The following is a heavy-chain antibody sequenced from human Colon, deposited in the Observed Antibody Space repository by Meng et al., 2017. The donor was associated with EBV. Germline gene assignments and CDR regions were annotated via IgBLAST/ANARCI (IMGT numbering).Heavy chain of an antibody. Sequence: PPRQDSGSGLVQPSQSLSLTCAASGGSISSGDYSWSWIRQPPGQGLEWIGYIYHGGTTYNTSLKSRVTISVDNSKNQFSLRLTSVTAADTAVYYCARGPYCGGDCYWFDPWGQGTLVTVSS. V-gene: IGHV4-30-2*01. CDR3: ARGPYCGGDCYWFDP. CDR1: GGSISSGDYS. CDR2: IYHGGTT. D-gene: IGHD2-21*02. J-gene: IGHJ5*02.